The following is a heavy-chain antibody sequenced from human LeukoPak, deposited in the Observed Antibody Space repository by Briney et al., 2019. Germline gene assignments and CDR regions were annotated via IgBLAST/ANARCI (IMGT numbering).Heavy chain of an antibody. J-gene: IGHJ5*02. Sequence: GGSLRLSCAASGFTFSSYGMHWVRQAPGKGLEWVAVIWYDGSNKYYADSVKGRFTISRDNSKSTLYLQMNSLRAEDTAVYYCAKDTGWFDPWGQGTLVTVSS. CDR3: AKDTGWFDP. V-gene: IGHV3-33*06. CDR1: GFTFSSYG. D-gene: IGHD2-8*02. CDR2: IWYDGSNK.